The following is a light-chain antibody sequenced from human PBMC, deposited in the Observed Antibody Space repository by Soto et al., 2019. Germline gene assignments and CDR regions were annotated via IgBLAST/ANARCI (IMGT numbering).Light chain of an antibody. CDR1: QSISSY. V-gene: IGKV1-39*01. CDR3: QKYNSDPLT. CDR2: DAS. Sequence: DIRMTLSPSSLSASVGDRVTITCRASQSISSYLNWYQQKPGKPPKLLXYDASNLQTGVPSRFSGSGSGTDFTLTISSLQPEDVEAYYCQKYNSDPLTFGGGTKVDIK. J-gene: IGKJ4*01.